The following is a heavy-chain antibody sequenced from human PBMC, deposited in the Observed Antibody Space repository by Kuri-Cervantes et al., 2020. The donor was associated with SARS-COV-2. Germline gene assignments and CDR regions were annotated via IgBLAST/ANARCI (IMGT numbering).Heavy chain of an antibody. CDR2: ISGSGSYI. Sequence: GESLKISCAASGFSLSRYTMNWVRQAPGKALEWVSSISGSGSYIYYADSVKGRFTISKESGENSLYLHMNSLRGEDTAVYYCATALVDYFDYWGQGTLVTVSS. CDR1: GFSLSRYT. D-gene: IGHD3-16*02. J-gene: IGHJ4*02. V-gene: IGHV3-21*01. CDR3: ATALVDYFDY.